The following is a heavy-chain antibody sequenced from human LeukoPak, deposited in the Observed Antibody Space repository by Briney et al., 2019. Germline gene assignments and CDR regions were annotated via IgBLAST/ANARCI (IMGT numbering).Heavy chain of an antibody. CDR3: ARGGGRQLVPNYYYGMDV. Sequence: ASVKVSCKASGFTLTSSAVQRVRQAGGRRLDWIGWIVVGSGNTNYAQKFQERVTLTRDVSTSTAYMELSSLRSEDTAVYYCARGGGRQLVPNYYYGMDVWGQGTTVTVSS. D-gene: IGHD6-13*01. J-gene: IGHJ6*02. CDR2: IVVGSGNT. V-gene: IGHV1-58*01. CDR1: GFTLTSSA.